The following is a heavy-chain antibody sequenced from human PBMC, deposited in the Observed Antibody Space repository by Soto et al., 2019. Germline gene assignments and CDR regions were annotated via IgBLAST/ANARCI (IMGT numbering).Heavy chain of an antibody. CDR3: ARDSGEVWDYFDY. D-gene: IGHD3-16*01. Sequence: QVQLVESGGGVVQPGRSLRLSCAASGFTFSSYAMHWVRQAPGKGLEWVAVISYDGSNKYNADSVKGRFTTSRDKSQNTLYLQMNSLRAYDTAVYYGARDSGEVWDYFDYVGQGSLVTVSS. CDR2: ISYDGSNK. V-gene: IGHV3-30-3*01. J-gene: IGHJ4*02. CDR1: GFTFSSYA.